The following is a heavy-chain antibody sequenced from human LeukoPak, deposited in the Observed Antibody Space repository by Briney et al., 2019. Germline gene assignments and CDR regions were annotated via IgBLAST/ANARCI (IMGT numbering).Heavy chain of an antibody. CDR1: GGTFSSYA. V-gene: IGHV1-69*06. D-gene: IGHD1-1*01. CDR3: ARELERPVGHNRYYMDV. J-gene: IGHJ6*03. CDR2: IIPIFGTA. Sequence: GASVKVSCKASGGTFSSYAISWVRQAPGQGLEWMGGIIPIFGTANYAQKFQGRVTITADKSTSTAYMELSSLRSEDTAVYYCARELERPVGHNRYYMDVCGKGTTVTVSS.